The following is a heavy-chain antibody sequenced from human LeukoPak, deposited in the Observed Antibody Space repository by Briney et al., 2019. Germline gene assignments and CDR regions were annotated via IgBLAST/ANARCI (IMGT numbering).Heavy chain of an antibody. D-gene: IGHD3-22*01. J-gene: IGHJ4*02. CDR1: GFTFSRYS. CDR3: ASSPYDSSGYLIY. CDR2: ISSSSSYI. V-gene: IGHV3-21*01. Sequence: PGGSLRLSCAASGFTFSRYSMNWVRQAPGKGLEWVSSISSSSSYIYYADSVKGRFTISRDNAKNSLYLQTNSLRAADTAVYYCASSPYDSSGYLIYWGQGTLVTVSS.